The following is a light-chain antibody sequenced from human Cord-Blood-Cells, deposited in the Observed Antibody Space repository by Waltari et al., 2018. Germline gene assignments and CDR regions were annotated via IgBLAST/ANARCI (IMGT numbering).Light chain of an antibody. CDR2: DVI. CDR1: SSDVGGYNY. V-gene: IGLV2-11*01. Sequence: QSALTQPRSVSGSPGQSVTISCTGTSSDVGGYNYVSWYQQHPGKAPKLMIYDVIKRPSGVPERFSGSKSGNTASLTISGLQAEDEADYYCCSYAGSYVFGTGTKVTVL. J-gene: IGLJ1*01. CDR3: CSYAGSYV.